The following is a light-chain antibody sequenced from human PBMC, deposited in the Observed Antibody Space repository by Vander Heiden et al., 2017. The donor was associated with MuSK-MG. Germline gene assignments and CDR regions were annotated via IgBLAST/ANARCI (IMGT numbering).Light chain of an antibody. Sequence: DIRLTQSPSSLSASVGDRVTITCRATQGTNNFLAWFQQKPGKAPKSLIYAAYTYRSGVPSRFSGSGSGTDFTLTISELQPEDTATYCCQQYDSFPPTFGQGTKVEIK. J-gene: IGKJ2*01. CDR3: QQYDSFPPT. CDR2: AAY. CDR1: QGTNNF. V-gene: IGKV1-16*01.